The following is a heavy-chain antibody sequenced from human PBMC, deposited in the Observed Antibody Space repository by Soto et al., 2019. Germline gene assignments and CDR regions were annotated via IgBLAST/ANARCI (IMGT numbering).Heavy chain of an antibody. CDR3: AKDLTRQLAYWLDP. CDR2: VNPHSGGT. J-gene: IGHJ5*02. Sequence: EASVKVSSKDSVFSFTGYHIDSLRLAPGQALEWMGWVNPHSGGTEYAQKFQGRVTLTRDTSIATAYLTLTSLTSDDTALYYCAKDLTRQLAYWLDPWGQGTQVTVSS. V-gene: IGHV1-2*02. D-gene: IGHD6-6*01. CDR1: VFSFTGYH.